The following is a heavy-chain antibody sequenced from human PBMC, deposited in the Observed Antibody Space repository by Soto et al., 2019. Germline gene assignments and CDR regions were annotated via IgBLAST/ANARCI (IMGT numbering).Heavy chain of an antibody. CDR3: ARVGYLRFLEWLFEGRNYYYYGMDV. D-gene: IGHD3-3*01. J-gene: IGHJ6*02. Sequence: SETLSLTCAVYGGSFSGYYWSWIRQPPGKGLEWIGEINHSGSTNYNPSLKSRVTISVDTSKNQFSLKLSSVTAADTAVYYCARVGYLRFLEWLFEGRNYYYYGMDVWGQGTTVTVSS. CDR1: GGSFSGYY. CDR2: INHSGST. V-gene: IGHV4-34*01.